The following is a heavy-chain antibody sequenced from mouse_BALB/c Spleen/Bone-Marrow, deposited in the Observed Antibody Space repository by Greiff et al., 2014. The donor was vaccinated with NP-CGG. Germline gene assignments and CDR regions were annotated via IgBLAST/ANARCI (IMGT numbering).Heavy chain of an antibody. CDR1: GYTFTDYY. CDR3: ARGFAY. CDR2: VNPYNGGT. J-gene: IGHJ3*01. Sequence: VQLQQSGPELVKPGASVEMSCKASGYTFTDYYMDWVKQSHGESFEWIGRVNPYNGGTSYNQKFKGKATLTVDKSSSTAYMDLNSLTSEDSAVYYCARGFAYWGQGTLVTVSA. V-gene: IGHV1-19*01.